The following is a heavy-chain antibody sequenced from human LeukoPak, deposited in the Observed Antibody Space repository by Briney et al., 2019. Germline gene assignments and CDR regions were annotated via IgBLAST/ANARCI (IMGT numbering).Heavy chain of an antibody. CDR3: ARDVRGYERNYGMDV. CDR1: GFTFSSYG. J-gene: IGHJ6*02. CDR2: IWYDGSNK. D-gene: IGHD5-12*01. V-gene: IGHV3-33*01. Sequence: PGGSLRLSCAASGFTFSSYGMHWVRQAPGKGLEWVAVIWYDGSNKYYADSVKGRFTISRDNSKNTLYLQMNSLRAEDTAVYYCARDVRGYERNYGMDVWGQGTTVTVS.